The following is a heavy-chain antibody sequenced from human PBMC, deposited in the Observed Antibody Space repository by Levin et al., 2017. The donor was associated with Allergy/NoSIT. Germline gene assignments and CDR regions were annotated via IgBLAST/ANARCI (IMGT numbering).Heavy chain of an antibody. CDR1: GGTFSSYT. V-gene: IGHV1-69*02. D-gene: IGHD3-10*01. CDR3: ARGGYYYGSGSRQFDAFDI. J-gene: IGHJ3*02. CDR2: IIPILGIA. Sequence: KISCKASGGTFSSYTISWVRQAPGQGLEWMGRIIPILGIANYAQKFQGRVTITADKSTSTAYMELSSLRSEDTAVYYCARGGYYYGSGSRQFDAFDIWGQGTMVTVSS.